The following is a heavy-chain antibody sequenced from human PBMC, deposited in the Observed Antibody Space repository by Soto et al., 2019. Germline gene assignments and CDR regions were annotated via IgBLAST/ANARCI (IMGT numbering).Heavy chain of an antibody. CDR1: GYTFTGYY. J-gene: IGHJ5*02. CDR3: ARVGYSSSWYPPNNWFDP. Sequence: ASVKVSCKASGYTFTGYYMHWVRQAPGQGLEWMGWINPNSGGTNYAQKFQGRVTMTRDTSISTAHMELSRLRSDDTAVYYCARVGYSSSWYPPNNWFDPWGQGTLVTVSS. V-gene: IGHV1-2*02. D-gene: IGHD6-13*01. CDR2: INPNSGGT.